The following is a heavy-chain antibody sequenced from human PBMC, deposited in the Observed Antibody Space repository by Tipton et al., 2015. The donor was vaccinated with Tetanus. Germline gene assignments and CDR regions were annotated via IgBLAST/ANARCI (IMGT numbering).Heavy chain of an antibody. Sequence: TLSLTCTVSGGSISGSPYFWNWIRQQPGKGPEWIGYIYYSGSTYYNPSLKSRVTISVDTSKNQFSLKMNSVTAADTAVYYCAKDQGGGRVVRLNWFDPWGPGTLVTVPS. D-gene: IGHD6-6*01. V-gene: IGHV4-31*03. CDR3: AKDQGGGRVVRLNWFDP. CDR1: GGSISGSPYF. CDR2: IYYSGST. J-gene: IGHJ5*02.